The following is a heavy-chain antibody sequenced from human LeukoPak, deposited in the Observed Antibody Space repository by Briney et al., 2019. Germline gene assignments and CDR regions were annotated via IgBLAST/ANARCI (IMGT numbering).Heavy chain of an antibody. Sequence: GGSLRLSCAASGFTFSDAWMNWARQAPGKGLEWVANIKQDGSEKYYVDSVKGRFTISRDNAKNSLYLQMNSLRAEDTAVYYCAKDLNSGYDFGNFDYWGQGTLVTVSS. CDR1: GFTFSDAW. V-gene: IGHV3-7*01. CDR2: IKQDGSEK. CDR3: AKDLNSGYDFGNFDY. J-gene: IGHJ4*02. D-gene: IGHD5-12*01.